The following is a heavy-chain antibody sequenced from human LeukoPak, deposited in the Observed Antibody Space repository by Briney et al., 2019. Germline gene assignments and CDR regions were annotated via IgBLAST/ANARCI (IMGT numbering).Heavy chain of an antibody. CDR1: GYTLTGYC. D-gene: IGHD1-26*01. CDR3: ARVRSGSSPNAFDI. V-gene: IGHV1-2*02. Sequence: ASVKVSCKASGYTLTGYCMHWVRQAPGQGLEWLGWINTKSGATNYAQNFQGRVTMTRDTSMSTTYMELKRLRSDDTAVYYCARVRSGSSPNAFDIWGQGTMVTVSS. J-gene: IGHJ3*02. CDR2: INTKSGAT.